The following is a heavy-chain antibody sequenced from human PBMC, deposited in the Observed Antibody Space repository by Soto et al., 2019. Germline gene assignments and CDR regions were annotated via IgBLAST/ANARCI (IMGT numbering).Heavy chain of an antibody. D-gene: IGHD1-26*01. V-gene: IGHV1-69*01. CDR1: GGTFSSYS. J-gene: IGHJ4*02. CDR2: IIPIFGTA. CDR3: ARDGGRHSGGIDY. Sequence: QVQLVQSGAEVKKPGSSVKVSCKASGGTFSSYSINWVRQAPGQGLELMGEIIPIFGTANYAQKFQGRVKLSADESTSTAYMELSSLRSEAAAVYYCARDGGRHSGGIDYWGQGTLVTVSS.